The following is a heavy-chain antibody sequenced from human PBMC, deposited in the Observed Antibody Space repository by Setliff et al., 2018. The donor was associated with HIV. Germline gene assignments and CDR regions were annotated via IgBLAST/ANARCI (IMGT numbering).Heavy chain of an antibody. CDR2: IIHSGGT. D-gene: IGHD6-6*01. CDR3: ARGRVGAARCYFDY. J-gene: IGHJ4*02. CDR1: GGSFSGYY. V-gene: IGHV4-34*01. Sequence: SETLSLTCAVYGGSFSGYYWTWIRQPPGRGLEWIGEIIHSGGTNYNRSLKSRVTISVDTSKNQFSLKLSSVTAADTAVYYCARGRVGAARCYFDYWGQGTLVTVSS.